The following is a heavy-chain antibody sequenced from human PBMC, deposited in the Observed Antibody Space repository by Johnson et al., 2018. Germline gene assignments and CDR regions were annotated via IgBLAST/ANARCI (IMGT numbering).Heavy chain of an antibody. CDR1: GFTFSSYG. Sequence: QVQLLESGGGVVQPGRSLRLSCAASGFTFSSYGMHWVRQAPGKGLEWVAVISYDGSNKYYADSVKGRFTISRDNSKNPLYLQMNSLRAEDTAVDYFAKDWSPYENYGDYVGLGYDYWGQGILVTVSS. V-gene: IGHV3-30*18. CDR3: AKDWSPYENYGDYVGLGYDY. J-gene: IGHJ4*02. CDR2: ISYDGSNK. D-gene: IGHD4-17*01.